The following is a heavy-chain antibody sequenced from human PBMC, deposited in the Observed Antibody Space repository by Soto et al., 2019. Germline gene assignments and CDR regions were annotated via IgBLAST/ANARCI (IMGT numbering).Heavy chain of an antibody. Sequence: QVQLVQSGAEVEKPGASVKVSCKESGYTFTSYYMHWVRQAPGQGLEWMGIINPSGGSTTYAQKFQGRVTMSTDTFTSTVYMDLRSLRSEDTAVYYCARAATKELDYWGQGTLVTVSS. CDR2: INPSGGST. CDR3: ARAATKELDY. CDR1: GYTFTSYY. J-gene: IGHJ4*02. V-gene: IGHV1-46*03. D-gene: IGHD5-12*01.